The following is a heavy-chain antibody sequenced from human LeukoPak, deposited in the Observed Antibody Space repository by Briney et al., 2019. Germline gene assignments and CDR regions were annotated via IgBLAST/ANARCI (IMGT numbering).Heavy chain of an antibody. Sequence: SETLSLTCTVSGGSISSYYWSWIRQPPGKGLEWIGNIHYTGSTNYNPSLKSRVTISVDTSKNQFSLKLSSVTAADTAVYYCARGGDSGYDPIDYWGQGTPVTVSS. D-gene: IGHD5-12*01. CDR1: GGSISSYY. CDR2: IHYTGST. CDR3: ARGGDSGYDPIDY. V-gene: IGHV4-59*01. J-gene: IGHJ4*02.